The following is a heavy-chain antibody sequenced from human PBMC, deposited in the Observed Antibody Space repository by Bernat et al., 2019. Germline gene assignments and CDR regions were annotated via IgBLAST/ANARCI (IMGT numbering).Heavy chain of an antibody. J-gene: IGHJ5*01. Sequence: EVQLVESGGGLVQPGGSLRLSCAASGFTFSSNWMHWVRQAPGKGLVWVSRINTDGTNIRYADSVKGRFTISRDNAKNTLYLQMNSLRAEDTAVYYCAKDLSWNQVDSWGQGALVTVSS. D-gene: IGHD1-1*01. V-gene: IGHV3-74*01. CDR2: INTDGTNI. CDR3: AKDLSWNQVDS. CDR1: GFTFSSNW.